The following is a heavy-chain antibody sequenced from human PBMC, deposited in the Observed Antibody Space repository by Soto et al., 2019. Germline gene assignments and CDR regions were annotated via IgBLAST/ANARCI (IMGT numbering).Heavy chain of an antibody. CDR3: AKDRRTSAAFDN. V-gene: IGHV3-30*18. CDR1: GFTFSSYA. D-gene: IGHD2-2*01. CDR2: ISYDGSNK. J-gene: IGHJ4*02. Sequence: GGSLRLSCVASGFTFSSYAMHWVRQAPGKGLEWVAFISYDGSNKYYGDSVKGRFTISRDSSKNTVYLQMNSLRAEDTALYYCAKDRRTSAAFDNWGQGTLVTVSS.